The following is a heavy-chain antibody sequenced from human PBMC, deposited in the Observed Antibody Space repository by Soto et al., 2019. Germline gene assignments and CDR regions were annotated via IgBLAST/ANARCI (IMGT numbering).Heavy chain of an antibody. J-gene: IGHJ4*02. Sequence: QVQLVQSGAEVHKPGSSLKVSCRAARGSFSASGFSWVRQAPGQGLEWVGGFIPIFGIANYALTVQDRVTITTDESTSTVYMAVSSLKSDDTVMYYCARSGYSYGPNIDWGQGTLVTVSS. CDR2: FIPIFGIA. CDR1: RGSFSASG. V-gene: IGHV1-69*01. CDR3: ARSGYSYGPNID. D-gene: IGHD5-18*01.